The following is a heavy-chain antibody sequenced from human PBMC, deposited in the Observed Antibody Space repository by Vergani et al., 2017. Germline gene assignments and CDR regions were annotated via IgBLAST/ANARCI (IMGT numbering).Heavy chain of an antibody. J-gene: IGHJ6*02. D-gene: IGHD2-2*01. CDR1: GYTFTSYG. Sequence: VQWVQSGAEVKKPGASVKVSCKASGYTFTSYGISWVRQAPGQGLEGMGWISAYNGNTNYAQKLKGRVTMTTDTSTSTAYMELRSLRSYDTAVYYCARDPDIVVVPAAPYYYYYYGMDVWGQGTTVTVSS. CDR3: ARDPDIVVVPAAPYYYYYYGMDV. CDR2: ISAYNGNT. V-gene: IGHV1-18*04.